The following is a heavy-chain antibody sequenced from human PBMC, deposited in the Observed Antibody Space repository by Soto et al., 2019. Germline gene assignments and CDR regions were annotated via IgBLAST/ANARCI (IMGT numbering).Heavy chain of an antibody. D-gene: IGHD3-10*01. Sequence: EVQLVESGGGLVQPGGSLKLSCAASGFTFSGSAMHWVRQASGKGLEGVGRIRSKANSYATAYAASVKGRFTISRDDSKNTAYLQMNSLKTEDTAVYYCTRQRPRYYGSGSLVDYWGQGTLVTVSS. CDR1: GFTFSGSA. V-gene: IGHV3-73*01. J-gene: IGHJ4*02. CDR3: TRQRPRYYGSGSLVDY. CDR2: IRSKANSYAT.